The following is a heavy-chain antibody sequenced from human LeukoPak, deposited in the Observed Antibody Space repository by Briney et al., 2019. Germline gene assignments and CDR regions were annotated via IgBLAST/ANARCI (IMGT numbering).Heavy chain of an antibody. CDR2: IIPIFGTA. CDR1: GGTFSSCA. V-gene: IGHV1-69*05. CDR3: ARDDLGGNSGIYYFDY. J-gene: IGHJ4*02. Sequence: SSVKVSCKASGGTFSSCAISWVRQAPGQGLEWMGRIIPIFGTANYAQKFQGRVTITTDESTSTAYMELSSLRSEDTAVYYCARDDLGGNSGIYYFDYWGQGTLDAVSS. D-gene: IGHD1-26*01.